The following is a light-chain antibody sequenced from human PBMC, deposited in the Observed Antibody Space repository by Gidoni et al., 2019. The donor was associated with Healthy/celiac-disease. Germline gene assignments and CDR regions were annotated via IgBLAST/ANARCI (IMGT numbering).Light chain of an antibody. V-gene: IGKV3-20*01. CDR3: QQYGSSWT. CDR1: QSVSSSY. CDR2: GAS. J-gene: IGKJ1*01. Sequence: APGTLSLSPGERATLSCSASQSVSSSYLAWYQQKPGQAPRLLIYGASSRATGIPDRFSGSGSGTDFTLTISRLEPEDFAVYYCQQYGSSWTFGQGTKVEIK.